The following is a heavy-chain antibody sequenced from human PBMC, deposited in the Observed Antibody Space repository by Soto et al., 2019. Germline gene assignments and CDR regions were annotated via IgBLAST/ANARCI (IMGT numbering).Heavy chain of an antibody. CDR2: IYYSGST. J-gene: IGHJ4*02. Sequence: PSETLSLTCTASGGSISSGGYYWSWIRQHPGKGLEWIGYIYYSGSTYYNPSLKSRVTISVDTSKNQFSLKLSSVTAADTAVYYCAREARYCSGGSCYPSSRSYYFDYWGQGTLVTVSS. V-gene: IGHV4-31*03. D-gene: IGHD2-15*01. CDR1: GGSISSGGYY. CDR3: AREARYCSGGSCYPSSRSYYFDY.